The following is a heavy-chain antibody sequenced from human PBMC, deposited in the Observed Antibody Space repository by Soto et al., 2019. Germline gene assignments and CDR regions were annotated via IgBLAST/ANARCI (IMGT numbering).Heavy chain of an antibody. V-gene: IGHV4-39*01. J-gene: IGHJ5*02. CDR3: ARPSYGGYNGNWFDP. Sequence: SEPLSLTGTVSGGSISSSSYYWGWIRQPPGKGLEWIGSIYYSGSTYYNPSLKSRVTISVDTSKNQFSLKLSSVTAADTAVYYCARPSYGGYNGNWFDPWGQGTLVTVSS. CDR2: IYYSGST. D-gene: IGHD5-12*01. CDR1: GGSISSSSYY.